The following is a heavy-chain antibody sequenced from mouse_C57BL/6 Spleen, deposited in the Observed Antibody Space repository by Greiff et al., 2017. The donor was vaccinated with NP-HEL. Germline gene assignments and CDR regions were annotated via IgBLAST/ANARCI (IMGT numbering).Heavy chain of an antibody. Sequence: QVQLQQSGAELARPGASVKLSCKASGYTFTSYGISWVKQRTGQGLEWIGEIYPRSGNTYYNEKFKGKATLTADKSSSTAYMELRSLTSEDSAVYFCARSAQIGDYDGYAMDYWGQGTSVTVSS. CDR3: ARSAQIGDYDGYAMDY. V-gene: IGHV1-81*01. CDR1: GYTFTSYG. CDR2: IYPRSGNT. J-gene: IGHJ4*01. D-gene: IGHD2-4*01.